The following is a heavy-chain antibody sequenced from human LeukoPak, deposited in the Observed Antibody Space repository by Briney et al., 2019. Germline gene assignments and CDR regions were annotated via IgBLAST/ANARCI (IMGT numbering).Heavy chain of an antibody. CDR1: GYTFTRYG. Sequence: ASVKVSCKASGYTFTRYGISWVRQCPRQGLEWMGWMSGYNGNTNYAEKLQGRVTMTTDTSTSTVYMELRSLRSDDTAVYYCARDSLYYGSGSYLGFDPWGQGTLVTVSS. J-gene: IGHJ5*02. CDR3: ARDSLYYGSGSYLGFDP. V-gene: IGHV1-18*01. CDR2: MSGYNGNT. D-gene: IGHD3-10*01.